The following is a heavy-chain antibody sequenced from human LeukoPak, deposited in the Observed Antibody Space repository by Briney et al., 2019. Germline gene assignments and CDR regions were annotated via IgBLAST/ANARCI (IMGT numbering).Heavy chain of an antibody. CDR1: GFTFSSYA. CDR3: AKDRNFLGYYYGSGTPFDY. D-gene: IGHD3-10*01. CDR2: ISYDGSNK. V-gene: IGHV3-30*18. J-gene: IGHJ4*02. Sequence: GGSLRLSCAASGFTFSSYAMSWVRQAPGKGLEWVAVISYDGSNKYYADSVKGRFTISRDNSKNALYLQMNSLRAEDTAVYYCAKDRNFLGYYYGSGTPFDYWGQGTLVTVSS.